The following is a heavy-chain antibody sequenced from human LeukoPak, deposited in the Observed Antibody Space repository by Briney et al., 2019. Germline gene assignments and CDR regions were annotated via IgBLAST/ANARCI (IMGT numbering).Heavy chain of an antibody. D-gene: IGHD1-26*01. CDR2: IKQDGSEK. CDR3: ARDTGTSGSPPDY. V-gene: IGHV3-7*01. Sequence: GGSLRLSCAASGFTFSNYWMSWVRQAPGKGLEWVANIKQDGSEKYYVDSVKGRFTISRDNAKNSLYLQMNSLRAGDTAVYYCARDTGTSGSPPDYWGQGTLVTVSS. CDR1: GFTFSNYW. J-gene: IGHJ4*02.